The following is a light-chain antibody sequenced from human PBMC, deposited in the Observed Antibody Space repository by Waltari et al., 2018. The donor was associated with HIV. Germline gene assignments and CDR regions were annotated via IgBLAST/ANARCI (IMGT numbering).Light chain of an antibody. CDR1: QSLLYSNGYNY. CDR3: MQALQTRLT. Sequence: DIAMTTSPLSLPVTAGAPASVSCTSSQSLLYSNGYNYLDWYLQKPRQSPQLLIYLGSNRASGGPDRFSGSGSGTDFTLKISRVEAEDVGVYYCMQALQTRLTFGGGTKVEIK. J-gene: IGKJ4*01. CDR2: LGS. V-gene: IGKV2-28*01.